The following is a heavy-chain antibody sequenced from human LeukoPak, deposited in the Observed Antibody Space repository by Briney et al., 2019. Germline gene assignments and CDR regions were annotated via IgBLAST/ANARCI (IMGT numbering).Heavy chain of an antibody. CDR2: IYYSGST. CDR1: GGSITSHY. J-gene: IGHJ4*02. Sequence: SETLSLTCTVSGGSITSHYWSWIRQPPGKGLEWIGYIYYSGSTNHNPSLKSRVTISVDTSKNQFSLKLSSVTAADTAVYYCARDRDGYNSFYFDYWGQGTLVTVSS. D-gene: IGHD5-24*01. V-gene: IGHV4-59*11. CDR3: ARDRDGYNSFYFDY.